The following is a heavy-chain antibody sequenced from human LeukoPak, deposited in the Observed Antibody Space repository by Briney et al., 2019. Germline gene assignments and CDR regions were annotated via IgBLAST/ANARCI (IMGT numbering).Heavy chain of an antibody. CDR1: GYSISSGNY. J-gene: IGHJ5*02. D-gene: IGHD1-26*01. V-gene: IGHV4-38-2*02. CDR3: ARGGSYYPGWFDP. CDR2: IYHSGST. Sequence: SETLSLTCSVSGYSISSGNYWGWIRLPPGKGLQWIGSIYHSGSTYYNPSLKSRVTISVDTSKNQFSLKLSSVTAADTAVYYCARGGSYYPGWFDPWGQGTLVTVSS.